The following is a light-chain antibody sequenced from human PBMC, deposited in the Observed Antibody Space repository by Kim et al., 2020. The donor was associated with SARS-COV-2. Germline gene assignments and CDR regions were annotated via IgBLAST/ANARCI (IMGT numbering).Light chain of an antibody. CDR1: QAISNW. CDR2: ATS. V-gene: IGKV1-12*01. CDR3: QQANSFPWT. J-gene: IGKJ1*01. Sequence: DIQMTQSPSSVSASVGDRVTITCRANQAISNWLAWYQQKPGIAPKLLIYATSSLQTGVPSRFSGSGSGTDFTLTISSLQPEDFATYYCQQANSFPWTFGQGTKVDIK.